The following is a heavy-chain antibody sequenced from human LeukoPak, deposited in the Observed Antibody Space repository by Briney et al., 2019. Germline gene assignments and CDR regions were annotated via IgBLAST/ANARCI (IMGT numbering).Heavy chain of an antibody. V-gene: IGHV3-30-3*01. J-gene: IGHJ4*02. CDR1: GFTFSSYA. D-gene: IGHD1-26*01. CDR3: ARAGSLDY. CDR2: ISYDGSNK. Sequence: GGSLRLSCAASGFTFSSYAMHWVRQAPGKGLEWVAVISYDGSNKYHADSVKGRFTISRDNSKNTLYLQMNSLRAEDTAVYYCARAGSLDYWGQGTLVTVSS.